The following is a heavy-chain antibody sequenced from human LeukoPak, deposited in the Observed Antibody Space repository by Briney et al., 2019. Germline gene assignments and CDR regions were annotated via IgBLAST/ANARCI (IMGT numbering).Heavy chain of an antibody. CDR3: AREKFGELLYLGY. J-gene: IGHJ4*02. CDR2: INPNSGFA. Sequence: ASVKVSCKASGYTFTGYYIHWVRQAPGQGLQWMGWINPNSGFAHYPQNFQGRLTMTRDTSISTVYMELSRLRSDDTAVYYCAREKFGELLYLGYWGQGTLVTVSS. V-gene: IGHV1-2*02. CDR1: GYTFTGYY. D-gene: IGHD3-10*01.